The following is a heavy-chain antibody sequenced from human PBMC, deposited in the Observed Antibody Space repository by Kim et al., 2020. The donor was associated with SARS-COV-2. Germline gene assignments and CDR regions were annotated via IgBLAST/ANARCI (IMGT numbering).Heavy chain of an antibody. D-gene: IGHD3-10*01. CDR3: ARGQRGDGFGELFATKKQTNYYGMDV. CDR1: GYTFTSYG. V-gene: IGHV1-18*01. J-gene: IGHJ6*02. Sequence: ASVKVSCKASGYTFTSYGISWVRQAPGQGLEWMGWISAYNGNTNYAQKLQGRVTMTTDTSTSTAYMELRSLRSDDTAVYYCARGQRGDGFGELFATKKQTNYYGMDVWGQGTTVTVSS. CDR2: ISAYNGNT.